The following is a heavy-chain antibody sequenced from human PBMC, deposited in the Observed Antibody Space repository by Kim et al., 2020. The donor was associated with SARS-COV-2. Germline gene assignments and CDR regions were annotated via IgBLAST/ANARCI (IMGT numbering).Heavy chain of an antibody. CDR2: IYPGDSDT. CDR1: GYSFTSYW. Sequence: GESLKISCKGSGYSFTSYWIGWVRQMPGKGLEWMGIIYPGDSDTRYSPSFQGQVTISADKSISTAYLQWSSLKASDTAMYYCARHGGAGYYYDSSGYGRPYDAFDIWGQGTMVTVSS. CDR3: ARHGGAGYYYDSSGYGRPYDAFDI. J-gene: IGHJ3*02. V-gene: IGHV5-51*01. D-gene: IGHD3-22*01.